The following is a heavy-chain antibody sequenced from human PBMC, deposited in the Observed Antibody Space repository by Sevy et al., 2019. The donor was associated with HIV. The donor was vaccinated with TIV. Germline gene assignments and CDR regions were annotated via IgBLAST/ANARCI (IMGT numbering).Heavy chain of an antibody. J-gene: IGHJ4*02. Sequence: SETPSLTCTVSGDSISSYYWSWIRQPPGKGLEWIGYLYYSGITNYNPSLKSRVTISGDTSKNQFSLKLSSVTAADTAVYYCARGLAYYFDYWGQGTLVTVSS. D-gene: IGHD6-19*01. CDR1: GDSISSYY. CDR3: ARGLAYYFDY. V-gene: IGHV4-59*01. CDR2: LYYSGIT.